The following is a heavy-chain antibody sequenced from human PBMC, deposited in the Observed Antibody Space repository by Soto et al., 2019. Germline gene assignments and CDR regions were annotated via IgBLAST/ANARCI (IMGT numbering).Heavy chain of an antibody. V-gene: IGHV3-48*04. J-gene: IGHJ3*02. D-gene: IGHD3-22*01. Sequence: GGSLRLSCAASGFTFSSYSMNWVRQAPGKGLEWVSYISSSSSTIYYADSVRGRFTVSRDNAKNSLYLQINSLRAEDTAVYYCARSPYYYDGAWAFDIWGQRTVVTDS. CDR3: ARSPYYYDGAWAFDI. CDR2: ISSSSSTI. CDR1: GFTFSSYS.